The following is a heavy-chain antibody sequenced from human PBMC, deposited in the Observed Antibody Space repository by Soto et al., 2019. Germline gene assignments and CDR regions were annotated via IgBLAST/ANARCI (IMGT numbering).Heavy chain of an antibody. CDR3: ARDRSLGYCSGGSCYKDYYYMDV. CDR2: IIPILGIA. CDR1: GGTFSSYT. J-gene: IGHJ6*03. D-gene: IGHD2-15*01. V-gene: IGHV1-69*04. Sequence: KVSCKASGGTFSSYTISWVRQAPGQGLEWMGRIIPILGIANYAQKFQGRVTITADKSTSTAYMELSSLRSEDTAVYYCARDRSLGYCSGGSCYKDYYYMDVWGKGTTVTVSS.